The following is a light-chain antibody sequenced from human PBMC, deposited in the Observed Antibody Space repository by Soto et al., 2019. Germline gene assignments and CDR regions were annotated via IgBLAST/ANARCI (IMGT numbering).Light chain of an antibody. CDR2: ANS. V-gene: IGLV1-40*01. CDR3: QSYDSSLSGYV. CDR1: SSNIGAGYD. Sequence: QSVLTQPPSVSGAPGQRVTVSCTGSSSNIGAGYDVHWYQKLPGTAPKLLIYANSDRPSGVPDRFSGSKSGTSAPLAITGLQAEDEADYYCQSYDSSLSGYVFGTGTKVTVL. J-gene: IGLJ1*01.